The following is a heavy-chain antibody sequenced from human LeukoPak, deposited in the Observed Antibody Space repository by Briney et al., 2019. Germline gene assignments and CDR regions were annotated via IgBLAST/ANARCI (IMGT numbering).Heavy chain of an antibody. CDR2: IKEDGSGK. V-gene: IGHV3-7*01. CDR1: GFTFSSYS. J-gene: IGHJ3*02. Sequence: GGSLRLSCAASGFTFSSYSMNWVRQAPGKGLEWVANIKEDGSGKHYVDSVKGRFTISRDNAKNLMYLQMNSLTAEDTAVYYCARDLPDIWGQGTMVTVS. CDR3: ARDLPDI.